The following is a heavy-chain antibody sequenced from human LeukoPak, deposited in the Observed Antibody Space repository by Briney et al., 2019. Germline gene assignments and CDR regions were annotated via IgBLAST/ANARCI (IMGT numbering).Heavy chain of an antibody. CDR3: AKGWGRAEDPRYYSNGMDV. CDR2: ISYDGSNK. CDR1: GFTFSSYG. J-gene: IGHJ6*04. Sequence: GRSLRLSCAASGFTFSSYGMHWVRQAPGKGLEWVSVISYDGSNKYYADSVKGRFTISRDNAKNTLYLQMNSLRAEDTAVYYCAKGWGRAEDPRYYSNGMDVWGKGTTVTVSS. V-gene: IGHV3-30*18. D-gene: IGHD3-16*01.